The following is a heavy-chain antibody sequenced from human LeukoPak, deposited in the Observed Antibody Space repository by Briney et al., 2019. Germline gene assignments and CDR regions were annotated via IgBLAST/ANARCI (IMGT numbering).Heavy chain of an antibody. J-gene: IGHJ4*02. V-gene: IGHV4-4*07. CDR3: ARGTDVTPISGYYSFVY. CDR1: GGSITGYY. CDR2: VSDTGRA. Sequence: SETLSLTCTVSGGSITGYYWTWIRQPAGKGLEWIGRVSDTGRAYYNPSLERRVTISLDTSNNRFSLKVTSVTAADTAVYYCARGTDVTPISGYYSFVYWGQGTLVFVSS. D-gene: IGHD5-12*01.